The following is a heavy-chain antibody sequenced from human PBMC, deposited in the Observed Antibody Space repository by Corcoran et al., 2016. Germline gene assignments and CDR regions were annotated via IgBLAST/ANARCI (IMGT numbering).Heavy chain of an antibody. CDR1: GFTFNTYG. CDR3: AKKTPGPKESPPEY. J-gene: IGHJ4*02. CDR2: ISYDGSNI. V-gene: IGHV3-30*18. Sequence: QVQLVESGGDVVQPGRSLRLSCSASGFTFNTYGMHWVRQAPGKGLEWVAGISYDGSNIYYADSVKGRFTISRDNSRNTLYLQMDSLRPEDTAVYYCAKKTPGPKESPPEYWGQGTLVTVSS.